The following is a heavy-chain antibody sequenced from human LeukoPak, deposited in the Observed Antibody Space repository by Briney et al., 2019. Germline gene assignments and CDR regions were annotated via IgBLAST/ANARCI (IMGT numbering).Heavy chain of an antibody. CDR1: RGSISPDH. Sequence: SETLSLTCIVSRGSISPDHCAWIRQPPGKGLEWIGYIFYTGRARDNPSLESRVTLTVDMSKNQVSLKLRSVTAADTAIYYCARLVDGIYTRLDSWGQGTLVTVSS. CDR3: ARLVDGIYTRLDS. CDR2: IFYTGRA. V-gene: IGHV4-59*08. J-gene: IGHJ4*02. D-gene: IGHD1-26*01.